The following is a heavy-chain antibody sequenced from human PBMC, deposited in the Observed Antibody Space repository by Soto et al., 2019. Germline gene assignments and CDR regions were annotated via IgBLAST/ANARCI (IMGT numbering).Heavy chain of an antibody. CDR3: AKARAQYYDFWSGYPVDY. D-gene: IGHD3-3*01. CDR1: GFTFSSYG. CDR2: ISGSGGST. V-gene: IGHV3-23*01. J-gene: IGHJ4*02. Sequence: GGSLRLSCAASGFTFSSYGMHWVRQAPGKGLEWVSAISGSGGSTYYADSVKGRFTISRDNSKNTLYLQMDSLRAEDTAVYYCAKARAQYYDFWSGYPVDYWGQGTLVPVSS.